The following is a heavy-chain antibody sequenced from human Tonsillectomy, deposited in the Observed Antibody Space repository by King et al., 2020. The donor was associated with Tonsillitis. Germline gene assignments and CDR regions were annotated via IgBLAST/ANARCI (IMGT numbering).Heavy chain of an antibody. D-gene: IGHD4-11*01. V-gene: IGHV1-69*09. CDR3: AREDFSSKYFDY. CDR2: IIPILGVT. Sequence: VQLVESGAEVKKPGSSVKVSCKASGGTFSNYAISWVRQAPGQGLEWMGRIIPILGVTTYAQQFQGRVTITADISTSTAYMELSSLRSADTAVFYCAREDFSSKYFDYWGQGTLVTVSS. J-gene: IGHJ4*02. CDR1: GGTFSNYA.